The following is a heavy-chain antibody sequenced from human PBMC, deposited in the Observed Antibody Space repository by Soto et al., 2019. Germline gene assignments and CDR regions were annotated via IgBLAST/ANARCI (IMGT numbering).Heavy chain of an antibody. V-gene: IGHV3-23*01. Sequence: GGSLRLSCAASGFTFRSYVMSWVRQAQGKGLEWVAAISGGGGRTYYADSVKGRFTISTDKSKNTLYLQMNSLRAENTAIYYRSKSREVETSGWYNNYYELDVWGQGTTVTFSS. D-gene: IGHD6-19*01. J-gene: IGHJ6*02. CDR2: ISGGGGRT. CDR1: GFTFRSYV. CDR3: SKSREVETSGWYNNYYELDV.